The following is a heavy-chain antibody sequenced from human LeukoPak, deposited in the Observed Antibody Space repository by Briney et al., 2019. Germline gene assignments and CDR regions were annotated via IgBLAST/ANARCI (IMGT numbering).Heavy chain of an antibody. D-gene: IGHD3-22*01. CDR1: GYTFTGYY. J-gene: IGHJ4*02. CDR2: INPNSGGT. V-gene: IGHV1-2*02. CDR3: ARATRPWIVVLPDY. Sequence: ASVKVSCKASGYTFTGYYMHWVRQAPGQGLEWMGWINPNSGGTNYAQKFQGRVTMTRDTSISTAYMELSRLRSDDTAVYYYARATRPWIVVLPDYWGQGTLVTVSS.